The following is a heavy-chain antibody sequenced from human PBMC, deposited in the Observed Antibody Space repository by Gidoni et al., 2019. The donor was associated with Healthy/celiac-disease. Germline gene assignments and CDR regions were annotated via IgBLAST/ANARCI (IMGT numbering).Heavy chain of an antibody. CDR2: ISGSGGST. CDR1: GFTFSSHA. Sequence: EVQLLESGGGLVQPGGSLRLSCVASGFTFSSHAMSWVRQAPGKGLEWVSAISGSGGSTYYADSVKGRFTISRDNSKNTLYLQMNSLRAEDTAVYYCAKGITMIVVVSDAFDIWGQGTMVTVSS. V-gene: IGHV3-23*01. CDR3: AKGITMIVVVSDAFDI. D-gene: IGHD3-22*01. J-gene: IGHJ3*02.